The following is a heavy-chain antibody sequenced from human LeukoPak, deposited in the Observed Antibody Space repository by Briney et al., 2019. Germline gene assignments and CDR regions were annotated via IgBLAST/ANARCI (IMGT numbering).Heavy chain of an antibody. CDR3: AREPRGPLKDAFDI. CDR2: IKQDGSEK. CDR1: GFTFSSYW. Sequence: GGSLRLSCAASGFTFSSYWMSWVRQAPGKGLEWVANIKQDGSEKYYVDSVKGRFTISRDNAQNSLYLQMNSLRAEDTAVYYCAREPRGPLKDAFDIWGQGTMVTVSS. V-gene: IGHV3-7*03. J-gene: IGHJ3*02.